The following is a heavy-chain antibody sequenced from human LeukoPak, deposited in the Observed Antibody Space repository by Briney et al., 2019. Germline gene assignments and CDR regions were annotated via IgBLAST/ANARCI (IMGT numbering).Heavy chain of an antibody. CDR3: ARECGCSGGSCFEGWFDP. D-gene: IGHD2-15*01. CDR1: GFIFSDYY. J-gene: IGHJ5*02. V-gene: IGHV3-11*06. CDR2: ISSSSSYT. Sequence: GGSLRLSCAASGFIFSDYYMAWMRQAPGKGLEWVSYISSSSSYTNYADSVKGRFTISRDNAKNSLYLQMNSLRAADTAVYYCARECGCSGGSCFEGWFDPWGQGTLVTVSS.